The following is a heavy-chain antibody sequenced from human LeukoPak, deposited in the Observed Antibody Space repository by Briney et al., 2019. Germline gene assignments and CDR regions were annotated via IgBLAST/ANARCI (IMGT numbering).Heavy chain of an antibody. CDR2: ISGDGGST. V-gene: IGHV3-43*02. CDR3: AKSRYDSSGYFLPFDY. Sequence: HPGGSLRLSCAASGFTFDDYAMHWVRQAPGKGLEWFSLISGDGGSTYYADSVKGRFTISRDNSKNSLYLQMNSLRTEDTALYYCAKSRYDSSGYFLPFDYWGQGTLVTVSS. D-gene: IGHD3-22*01. CDR1: GFTFDDYA. J-gene: IGHJ4*02.